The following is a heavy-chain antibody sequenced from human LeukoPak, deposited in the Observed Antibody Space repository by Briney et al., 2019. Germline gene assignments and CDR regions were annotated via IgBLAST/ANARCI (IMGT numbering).Heavy chain of an antibody. J-gene: IGHJ4*02. Sequence: GGSLRLSCAASGFIVSSNYMSWVRQAPGKGLEWVSVIYSGGSTYYADSVKGRFTISRDNSKNTLYLQMNSLRAEDTAVYYCARGGTFPIFDYWGQGTLVTVSS. CDR3: ARGGTFPIFDY. CDR1: GFIVSSNY. D-gene: IGHD2-15*01. V-gene: IGHV3-53*01. CDR2: IYSGGST.